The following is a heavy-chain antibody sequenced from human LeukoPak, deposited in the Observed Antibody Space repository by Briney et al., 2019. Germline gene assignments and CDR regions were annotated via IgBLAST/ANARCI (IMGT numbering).Heavy chain of an antibody. J-gene: IGHJ5*02. CDR1: GGSISSSSYY. CDR3: AREVLPPLGGFDP. V-gene: IGHV4-39*07. Sequence: SETLSLTCTVSGGSISSSSYYWGWIRQPPGKGLEWIGSIYYSGSTYYNPSLKSRLTILVDTSKNQFSLNLTSMTAADAGVYYCAREVLPPLGGFDPWGQGTLVIVSS. D-gene: IGHD3-3*01. CDR2: IYYSGST.